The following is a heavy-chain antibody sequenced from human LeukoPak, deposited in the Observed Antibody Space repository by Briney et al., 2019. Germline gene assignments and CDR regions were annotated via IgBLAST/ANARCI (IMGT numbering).Heavy chain of an antibody. Sequence: PSETLSLTCTVSGGSISSYYWSWIRQPPGKGLEWIGYIYYSGSTNYNPSLKSRVTISVDTSKNQFSLKLSSVTAADTAVYYCAGSYSGSYYYYMDVWGKGTTVTISS. CDR2: IYYSGST. CDR3: AGSYSGSYYYYMDV. D-gene: IGHD1-26*01. CDR1: GGSISSYY. J-gene: IGHJ6*03. V-gene: IGHV4-59*01.